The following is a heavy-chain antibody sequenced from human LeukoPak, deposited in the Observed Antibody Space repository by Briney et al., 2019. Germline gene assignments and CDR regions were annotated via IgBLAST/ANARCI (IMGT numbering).Heavy chain of an antibody. V-gene: IGHV5-51*01. CDR2: IYPCDSDT. D-gene: IGHD3-22*01. J-gene: IGHJ4*02. CDR1: GYSFTNYW. CDR3: ARNYYDSSGYYYVALGSFDY. Sequence: GESLKISCKGAGYSFTNYWIGWVRQMPGKGLEWIGIIYPCDSDTRYSPSFQGQVTISADKSISTAYLQWSSLKASDTAMYYCARNYYDSSGYYYVALGSFDYWGQGTLVTVSS.